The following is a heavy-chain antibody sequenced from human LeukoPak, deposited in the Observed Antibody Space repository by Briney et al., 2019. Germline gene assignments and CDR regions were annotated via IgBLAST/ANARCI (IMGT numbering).Heavy chain of an antibody. Sequence: ASVKVSCKASGYTFTSYGISWVRQAPGQGLERMGWISAYNGNTNYAQKLQGRVTMTTDTSTSTAYMELRSLRSDDTAVYYCARDLGVVTIFGVVPIDYWGQGTLVTVSS. CDR1: GYTFTSYG. CDR3: ARDLGVVTIFGVVPIDY. D-gene: IGHD3-3*01. CDR2: ISAYNGNT. V-gene: IGHV1-18*01. J-gene: IGHJ4*02.